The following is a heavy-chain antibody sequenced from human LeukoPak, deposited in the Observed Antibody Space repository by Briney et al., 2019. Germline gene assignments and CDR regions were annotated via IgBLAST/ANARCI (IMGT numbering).Heavy chain of an antibody. Sequence: SVKVSCKASGGTFSSYTISWVRQAPGQGLEWMGRIIPILGIANYAQKFQGRVTITADKSTSTAYMEQSSLRSGDTAVYYCARDKAARLEVWYFDLWGRGTLVTVSS. CDR3: ARDKAARLEVWYFDL. CDR2: IIPILGIA. V-gene: IGHV1-69*04. J-gene: IGHJ2*01. D-gene: IGHD6-6*01. CDR1: GGTFSSYT.